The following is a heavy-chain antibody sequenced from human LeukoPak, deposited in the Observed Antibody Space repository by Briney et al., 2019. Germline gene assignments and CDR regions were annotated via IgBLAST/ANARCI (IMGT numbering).Heavy chain of an antibody. CDR3: ARGRGGKIVGASTVHYYYYYYMDV. D-gene: IGHD1-26*01. J-gene: IGHJ6*03. CDR1: GGSISSYY. V-gene: IGHV4-59*12. Sequence: SETLSLTCTVSGGSISSYYWSWIRQPPGKGLEWIGYIYYSGSTNYNPSLKSRVTISVDTSKNQFSLKLSSVTAADTAVYYCARGRGGKIVGASTVHYYYYYYMDVWGKGTTVTVSS. CDR2: IYYSGST.